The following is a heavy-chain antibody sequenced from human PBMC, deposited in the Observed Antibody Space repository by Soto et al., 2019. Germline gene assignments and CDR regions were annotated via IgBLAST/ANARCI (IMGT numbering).Heavy chain of an antibody. Sequence: SETLSLTCTVSGGSISSYYWSWIRQPPGKGLEWIGYIYYSGSTNYNPSLKSRVTISVDTSKNQFSLKLSSVTAADTAVYYCARFPYYDFWSGYPSDYYMDVWGKGTTVTVSS. D-gene: IGHD3-3*01. V-gene: IGHV4-59*01. J-gene: IGHJ6*03. CDR2: IYYSGST. CDR1: GGSISSYY. CDR3: ARFPYYDFWSGYPSDYYMDV.